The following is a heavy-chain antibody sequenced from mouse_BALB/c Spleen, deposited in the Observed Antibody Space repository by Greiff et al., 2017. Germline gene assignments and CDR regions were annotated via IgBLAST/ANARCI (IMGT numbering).Heavy chain of an antibody. J-gene: IGHJ3*01. V-gene: IGHV5-6-5*01. CDR1: GFTFSSYA. CDR2: ISSGGST. CDR3: ARIIYYDYDGGFAY. D-gene: IGHD2-4*01. Sequence: EVKLMESGGGLVKPGGSLKLSCAASGFTFSSYAMSWVRQTPEKRLEWVASISSGGSTYYPDSVKGRFTISRDNARNILYLQMSSLRSEDTAMYYCARIIYYDYDGGFAYWGQGTLVTVSA.